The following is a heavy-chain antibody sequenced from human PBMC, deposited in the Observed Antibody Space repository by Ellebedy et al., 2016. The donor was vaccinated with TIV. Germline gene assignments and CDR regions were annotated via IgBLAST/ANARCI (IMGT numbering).Heavy chain of an antibody. CDR1: GFTFSSYW. D-gene: IGHD6-6*01. CDR3: ARWRFGSSSNFFDY. Sequence: GESLKISCAASGFTFSSYWMSWVRQAPGKGLEWVANIKEDGSEKYYVDSVKGRFTISRDNANNSLSLQTDSLRAEDTAMYYCARWRFGSSSNFFDYWGQGTLVTVSS. CDR2: IKEDGSEK. V-gene: IGHV3-7*03. J-gene: IGHJ4*02.